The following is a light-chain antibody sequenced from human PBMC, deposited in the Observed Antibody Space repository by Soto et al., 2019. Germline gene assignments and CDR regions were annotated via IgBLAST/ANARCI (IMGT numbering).Light chain of an antibody. Sequence: QAVVTQEPSLTVSPGGTVTLTCASSTEAVTTGNYPSWFQQKPGQAPTTLIYTTNSRHSWTPARFSGSLLGGKAALTLSGVQPEDEADYYCLLYYGGAHLVFGGGTKLTVL. CDR3: LLYYGGAHLV. CDR2: TTN. V-gene: IGLV7-43*01. J-gene: IGLJ2*01. CDR1: TEAVTTGNY.